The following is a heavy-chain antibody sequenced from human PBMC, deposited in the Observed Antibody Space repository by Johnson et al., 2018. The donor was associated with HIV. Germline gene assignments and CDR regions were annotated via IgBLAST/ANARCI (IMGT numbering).Heavy chain of an antibody. Sequence: MLLVESGGGLVKPGGSLILPCAASGFTFSNAWMSWVRQGPGQGLEWVGRIKSKTEGGTTDYAAPVKGRFTISRDDSKNTLFLQMNSLKIEDTATYYCTTAGSSGSAHAFDIWGQGTRVTVSS. CDR3: TTAGSSGSAHAFDI. V-gene: IGHV3-15*01. D-gene: IGHD3-22*01. CDR1: GFTFSNAW. J-gene: IGHJ3*02. CDR2: IKSKTEGGTT.